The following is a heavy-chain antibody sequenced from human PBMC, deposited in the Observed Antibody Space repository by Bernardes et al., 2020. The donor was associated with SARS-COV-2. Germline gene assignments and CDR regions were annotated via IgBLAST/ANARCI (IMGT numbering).Heavy chain of an antibody. CDR2: IKSDGSST. J-gene: IGHJ6*02. CDR3: ARGTGNYGDWDYSAVYYYYGMDV. V-gene: IGHV3-74*01. D-gene: IGHD1-7*01. Sequence: GGSLRLSCAASGFTFSGYWMHWVRQAPGKGLVWVARIKSDGSSTNYADAVKGRFTISRDNVNNKLYLQMNDLRVEDTAVYYCARGTGNYGDWDYSAVYYYYGMDVWGQGTTVTVSS. CDR1: GFTFSGYW.